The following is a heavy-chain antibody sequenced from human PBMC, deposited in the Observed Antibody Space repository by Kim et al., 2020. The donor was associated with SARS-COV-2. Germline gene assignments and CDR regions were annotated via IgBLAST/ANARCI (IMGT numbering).Heavy chain of an antibody. D-gene: IGHD3-10*01. Sequence: YAQGFTGRFVFSSDTSVSTAYLQISSLEAEDTAVYYCARDLAGVSDAFDIWGQGTMVTVSS. J-gene: IGHJ3*02. V-gene: IGHV7-4-1*02. CDR3: ARDLAGVSDAFDI.